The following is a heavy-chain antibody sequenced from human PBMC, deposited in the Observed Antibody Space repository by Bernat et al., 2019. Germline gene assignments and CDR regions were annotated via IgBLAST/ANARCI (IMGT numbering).Heavy chain of an antibody. Sequence: QVQLQESGPGLAKPSGTLSLTCAVSGGSISSSNWWSWVRQPPGKGVEWIGEIYHSGSTNHNPSLKSRVTISVDKSKNQFSLKLSSVTAADTAVYYCERDDYYDSSGYKPLDYWGQGTLVTVSS. CDR3: ERDDYYDSSGYKPLDY. CDR1: GGSISSSNW. CDR2: IYHSGST. D-gene: IGHD3-22*01. V-gene: IGHV4-4*02. J-gene: IGHJ4*02.